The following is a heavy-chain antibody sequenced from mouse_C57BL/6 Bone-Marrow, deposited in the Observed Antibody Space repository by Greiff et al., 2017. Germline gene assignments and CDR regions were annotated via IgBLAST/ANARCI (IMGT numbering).Heavy chain of an antibody. J-gene: IGHJ3*01. CDR2: IYPETGGT. V-gene: IGHV1-15*01. CDR1: GYTFTDYE. CDR3: TPYCDGSSYAD. Sequence: QVQLQQSGAELVRPGASVTLSCKASGYTFTDYEIHWVKQTPVHGLEWIGAIYPETGGTAYNQKFKGQAILTADTSSSTAYMELRSLTSEDSAVYYGTPYCDGSSYADWGQGTLVTVSA. D-gene: IGHD1-1*01.